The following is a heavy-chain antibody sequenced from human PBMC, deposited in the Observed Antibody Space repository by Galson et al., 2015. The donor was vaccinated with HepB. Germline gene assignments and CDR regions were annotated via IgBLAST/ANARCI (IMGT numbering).Heavy chain of an antibody. CDR3: ARERGYCSSTSCYTGAFDI. V-gene: IGHV1-18*01. CDR1: GYTFTSYG. D-gene: IGHD2-2*02. CDR2: ISAYNGNT. Sequence: SVKVSCKASGYTFTSYGISWVRQAPGQGLEWMGWISAYNGNTNYAQKLQGRVTMTTDTSTSTAYMELRSLRSDDTAVYYCARERGYCSSTSCYTGAFDIWGQGTMVTVSS. J-gene: IGHJ3*02.